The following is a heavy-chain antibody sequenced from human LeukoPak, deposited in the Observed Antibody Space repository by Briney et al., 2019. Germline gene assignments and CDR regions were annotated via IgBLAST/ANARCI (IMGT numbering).Heavy chain of an antibody. J-gene: IGHJ4*02. D-gene: IGHD3-16*01. V-gene: IGHV1-46*01. CDR2: INPGGRST. CDR3: ARDGGGVSAPGGY. Sequence: ASVKVSCKASGYIFTDYYMHWVRQAPGQGLEWMGIINPGGRSTTYAQKFQGRVTLTRDTSTSTVYMELSSLRSEDTAVYYCARDGGGVSAPGGYWGQGTLVTVSS. CDR1: GYIFTDYY.